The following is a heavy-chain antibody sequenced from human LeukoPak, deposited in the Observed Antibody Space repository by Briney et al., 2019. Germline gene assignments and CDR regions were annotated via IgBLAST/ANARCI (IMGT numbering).Heavy chain of an antibody. CDR1: GGSFSGYY. J-gene: IGHJ6*02. D-gene: IGHD6-13*01. V-gene: IGHV4-34*01. CDR3: ARDPYSSSWVRAHYYYYGMDV. CDR2: INHSGST. Sequence: PSETLSLTCAVYGGSFSGYYWSWIRQPPGKGLGWIGEINHSGSTNYNPSLKSRVTISVDTSKNQFSLKLSSVTAADTAVYYCARDPYSSSWVRAHYYYYGMDVWGQGTTVTVSS.